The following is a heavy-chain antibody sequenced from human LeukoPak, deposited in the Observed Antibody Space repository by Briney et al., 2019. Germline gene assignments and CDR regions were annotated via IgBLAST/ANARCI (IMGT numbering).Heavy chain of an antibody. CDR2: ISAYNGNT. CDR1: SYTFTSYG. D-gene: IGHD2-2*01. Sequence: ASVKVSCKASSYTFTSYGISWVRQAPGQGLEWMGWISAYNGNTNYAQKLQGRVTMTTDTSTSTAYMELRSLRSDDTAVYYCARESCSSTSCYLRYYYGMDVWGQGTTVTVSS. J-gene: IGHJ6*02. V-gene: IGHV1-18*01. CDR3: ARESCSSTSCYLRYYYGMDV.